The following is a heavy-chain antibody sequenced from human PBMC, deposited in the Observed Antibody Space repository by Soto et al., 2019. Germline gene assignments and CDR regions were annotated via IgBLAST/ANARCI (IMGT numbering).Heavy chain of an antibody. V-gene: IGHV1-69*18. CDR2: IIPIFTTT. Sequence: QVQLVQSGSEVRRPGSSVKVSCKASGGSFSNSAIAWVRQAPGQGLEWLGMIIPIFTTTNYAQKFKDRFTIPADGSTSTAYMELSGLKSEDTAVYFCARPSGLLGQFSALVDYWGQGTLVTVSS. J-gene: IGHJ4*02. D-gene: IGHD6-6*01. CDR1: GGSFSNSA. CDR3: ARPSGLLGQFSALVDY.